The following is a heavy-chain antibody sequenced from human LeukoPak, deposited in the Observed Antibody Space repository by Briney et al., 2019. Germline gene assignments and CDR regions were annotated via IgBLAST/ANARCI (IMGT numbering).Heavy chain of an antibody. J-gene: IGHJ4*02. Sequence: GGSLRLSCAASGFTFSGYWMHWVRQAPGKGLVWVSRINSDGSSTTYADSVKGRFTISRDSAKNTLYLQMNSLRAEDTAVYYCARGTCGYTYGCFFDCWGQGTLVTVSS. CDR1: GFTFSGYW. CDR2: INSDGSST. D-gene: IGHD5-18*01. CDR3: ARGTCGYTYGCFFDC. V-gene: IGHV3-74*01.